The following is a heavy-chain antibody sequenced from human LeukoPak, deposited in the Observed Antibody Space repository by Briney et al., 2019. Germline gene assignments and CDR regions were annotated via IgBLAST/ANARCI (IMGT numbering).Heavy chain of an antibody. Sequence: SRTLSLTCTVSGGSISSGGYYWSWIRQHPGKGLEWIGYIYYSGSTYYNPSLKSRVTISVDTSKNQFSLKLSSVTAADTAVYYCAREVVVAGKGGFDYWGQGTLVTVSS. CDR3: AREVVVAGKGGFDY. J-gene: IGHJ4*02. CDR1: GGSISSGGYY. CDR2: IYYSGST. V-gene: IGHV4-31*03. D-gene: IGHD6-19*01.